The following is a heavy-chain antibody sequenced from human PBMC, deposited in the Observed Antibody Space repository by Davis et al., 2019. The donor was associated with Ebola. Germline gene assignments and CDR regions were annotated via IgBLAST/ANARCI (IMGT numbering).Heavy chain of an antibody. CDR1: GFTFSSYA. D-gene: IGHD6-6*01. CDR3: AKAYSSSPLGY. Sequence: GGSLRLSCAASGFTFSSYAMNWVRQAPGKGLEWVSAISGSGGSTYYADSVKGRFTISRDNSKNTLYLQMNSLRAEDTAVYYCAKAYSSSPLGYWGQGTLVTVSS. V-gene: IGHV3-23*01. J-gene: IGHJ4*02. CDR2: ISGSGGST.